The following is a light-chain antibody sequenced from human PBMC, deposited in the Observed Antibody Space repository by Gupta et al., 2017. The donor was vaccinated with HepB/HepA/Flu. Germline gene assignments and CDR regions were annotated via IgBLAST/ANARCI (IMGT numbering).Light chain of an antibody. Sequence: EIVLTQSPATLSLSPGERATLSCRASQSISYFLAWYQQKPGQAPRLLIYDASNRASGIPARFSGSGSRTDFTLTISSLEPEDFAVYYWQQRSNCPCAFGPGTTVDIK. J-gene: IGKJ3*01. CDR1: QSISYF. V-gene: IGKV3-11*01. CDR3: QQRSNCPCA. CDR2: DAS.